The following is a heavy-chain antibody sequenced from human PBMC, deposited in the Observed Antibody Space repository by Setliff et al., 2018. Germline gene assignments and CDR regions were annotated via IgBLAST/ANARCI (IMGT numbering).Heavy chain of an antibody. V-gene: IGHV3-30-3*01. D-gene: IGHD2-15*01. CDR1: GFTFGDYA. CDR2: IWDDGVKK. J-gene: IGHJ4*02. CDR3: ARTCSGSGCYAGLES. Sequence: GGSLRLSCTASGFTFGDYAMSWVRQAPGKGLEWVAVIWDDGVKKYHADSVKGRFTISRDNSKNTLYLQMNSLRPEDTAVYYCARTCSGSGCYAGLESWGQGTPVTVSS.